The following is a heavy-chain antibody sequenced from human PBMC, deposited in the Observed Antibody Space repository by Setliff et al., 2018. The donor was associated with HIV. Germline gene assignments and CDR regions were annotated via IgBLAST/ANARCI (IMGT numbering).Heavy chain of an antibody. CDR2: VYAGGPT. D-gene: IGHD2-15*01. CDR1: GGSISSGSYY. Sequence: KPSETLSLTCTVSGGSISSGSYYWTWIRQSAGKGLEWIGRVYAGGPTNYNPSLKSRVTMSVDTSKKQFSLRLNSVTAADTAVYYCAKTVVLTPYVSYYYYMDVCGKGTTVTVSS. J-gene: IGHJ6*03. CDR3: AKTVVLTPYVSYYYYMDV. V-gene: IGHV4-61*02.